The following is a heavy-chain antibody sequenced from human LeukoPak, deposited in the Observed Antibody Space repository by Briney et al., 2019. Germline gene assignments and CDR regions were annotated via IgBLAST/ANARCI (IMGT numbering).Heavy chain of an antibody. J-gene: IGHJ6*02. Sequence: SETLSLTCTVSGGSISSSSYYWGWIRQPPGKGRGWIGNIYYTGSTYYNSSLKSRVTISADTSTNQFSLKLSSVTAADTALYYCERDGYSRQPPYHNFHGMDVWGQGTKVTVPS. CDR1: GGSISSSSYY. CDR2: IYYTGST. V-gene: IGHV4-39*07. D-gene: IGHD5-18*01. CDR3: ERDGYSRQPPYHNFHGMDV.